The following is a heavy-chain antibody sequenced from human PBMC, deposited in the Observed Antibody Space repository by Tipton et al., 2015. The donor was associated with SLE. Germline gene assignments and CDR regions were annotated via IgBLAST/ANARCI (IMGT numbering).Heavy chain of an antibody. J-gene: IGHJ4*02. Sequence: TLSLTCTVSGGSLTGDYWSWIRQPPGKGLEWIGYIFYSGSTNYNPSLESRVTISIDTSKNQFSLRLTSVTAADTAVYYCASYSYESSGYTHFDYWGQGTLVTVSS. D-gene: IGHD3-16*02. CDR3: ASYSYESSGYTHFDY. CDR1: GGSLTGDY. CDR2: IFYSGST. V-gene: IGHV4-59*08.